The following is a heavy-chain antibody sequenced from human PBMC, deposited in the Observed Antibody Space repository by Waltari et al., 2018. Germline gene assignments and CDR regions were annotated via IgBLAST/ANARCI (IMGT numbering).Heavy chain of an antibody. V-gene: IGHV4-34*01. CDR1: GGSVRGYY. CDR2: INHSPNR. CDR3: VRLEDCSGPGGNCYSGDPFALDV. D-gene: IGHD2-15*01. J-gene: IGHJ6*02. Sequence: QVHLEQWGAGQLQPSETLSLTCVVNGGSVRGYYWGWVRQAPGKGLEWIGEINHSPNRNYNPSLRSRVDMSVDTSKNQFSLKLNFVTAADTGVYYCVRLEDCSGPGGNCYSGDPFALDVWGQGT.